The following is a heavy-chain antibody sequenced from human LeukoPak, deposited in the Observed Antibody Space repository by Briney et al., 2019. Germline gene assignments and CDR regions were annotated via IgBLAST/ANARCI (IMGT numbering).Heavy chain of an antibody. V-gene: IGHV3-20*03. D-gene: IGHD3-22*01. CDR2: INWNGGRT. CDR3: ARRGDSSDYWYFDL. J-gene: IGHJ2*01. CDR1: GFTFDDYG. Sequence: GGSLRLSYGASGFTFDDYGMSWVRQGPGKGLEWVSGINWNGGRTGYADSVKGRFTMSRDNAKNFLYLQMNSLRAEDTAFYYCARRGDSSDYWYFDLWSRGTLVTASS.